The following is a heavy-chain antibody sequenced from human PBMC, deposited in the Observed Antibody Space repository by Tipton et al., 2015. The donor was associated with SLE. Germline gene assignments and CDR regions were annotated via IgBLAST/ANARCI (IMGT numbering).Heavy chain of an antibody. CDR2: ISASGSDT. V-gene: IGHV3-23*01. CDR1: GFTFSSYA. CDR3: AKDSPPVEYSSMYYFDY. J-gene: IGHJ4*02. Sequence: SLRLSCAASGFTFSSYAMTWVRQAPGKGLQWVSAISASGSDTYYANSVKGRFTISRDNSKNTLFLQMSSLRAEDTAVYYCAKDSPPVEYSSMYYFDYWGQGTLVTVSS. D-gene: IGHD2-2*01.